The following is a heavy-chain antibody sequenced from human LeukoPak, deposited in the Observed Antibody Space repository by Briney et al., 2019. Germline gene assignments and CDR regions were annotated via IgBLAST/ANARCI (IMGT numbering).Heavy chain of an antibody. J-gene: IGHJ4*02. CDR3: ARIDSSGYNIDY. CDR1: GFTVSSNY. CDR2: IYSGGST. D-gene: IGHD3-22*01. V-gene: IGHV3-53*01. Sequence: GGSLRLSYAASGFTVSSNYMSWVRQAPGKGLEWVSVIYSGGSTYYADSVKGRFTISRDNSKNTLYLQMNSLRAEDTAVYYCARIDSSGYNIDYWGQGTLVTVSS.